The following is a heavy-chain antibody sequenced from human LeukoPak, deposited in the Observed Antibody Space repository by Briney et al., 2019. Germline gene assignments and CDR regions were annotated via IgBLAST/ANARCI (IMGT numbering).Heavy chain of an antibody. Sequence: GRSLRLSCAASGFTFGSYGMHWVRQAPGKGLEWVAVISYDGSNKYYADSVKGRFTISRDNSKNTLYLQMNSLRAEDTAVYYCAKDRAAADPQNSNYYYYGMDVWGQGTTVTVSS. D-gene: IGHD6-13*01. V-gene: IGHV3-30*18. CDR2: ISYDGSNK. J-gene: IGHJ6*02. CDR3: AKDRAAADPQNSNYYYYGMDV. CDR1: GFTFGSYG.